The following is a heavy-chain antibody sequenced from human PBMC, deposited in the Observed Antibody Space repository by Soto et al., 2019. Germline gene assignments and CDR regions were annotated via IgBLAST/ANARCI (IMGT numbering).Heavy chain of an antibody. CDR3: ARLSEYYDNSGYSALFH. J-gene: IGHJ4*02. CDR2: IYPGDSDT. Sequence: GESLKISCKGSGYKFTNYWIAWVRQMPGKGLEWMGIIYPGDSDTRYSPSFQGQVTISADKSISTAYLQWSSLEASDTAIYYCARLSEYYDNSGYSALFHWGQGTLVTVSS. CDR1: GYKFTNYW. V-gene: IGHV5-51*01. D-gene: IGHD3-22*01.